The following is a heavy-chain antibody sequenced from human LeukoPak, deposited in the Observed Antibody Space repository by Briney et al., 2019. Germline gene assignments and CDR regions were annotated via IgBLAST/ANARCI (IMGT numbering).Heavy chain of an antibody. CDR2: IYYSGST. CDR1: GGSISSSSYY. J-gene: IGHJ6*03. V-gene: IGHV4-39*01. CDR3: ARHVFWGQFLYYDFWSGYLGDDYYYYYMDV. D-gene: IGHD3-3*01. Sequence: SETLSLTCTVSGGSISSSSYYWGWIRQPPGKGLEWIGSIYYSGSTYYNPSLKSRVTISVDTSKNQFSLKLSSVTAADTAVYYCARHVFWGQFLYYDFWSGYLGDDYYYYYMDVWGKGTTVTVSS.